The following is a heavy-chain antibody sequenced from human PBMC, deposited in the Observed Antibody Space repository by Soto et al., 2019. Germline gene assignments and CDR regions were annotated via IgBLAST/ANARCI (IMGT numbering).Heavy chain of an antibody. CDR1: GFSFGDYA. D-gene: IGHD2-8*02. CDR2: IFWNSGTI. Sequence: DVQLVESGGGLVQPGRSLRLSCEVSGFSFGDYAMHWVRQAPGKGLEWVSGIFWNSGTIAYADSVKGRFTISRDNAKKSLYLQMNSLRPEDTSLYYCAKGQCTGVNCYSDYMDVWCKGTTVSGSS. CDR3: AKGQCTGVNCYSDYMDV. V-gene: IGHV3-9*01. J-gene: IGHJ6*03.